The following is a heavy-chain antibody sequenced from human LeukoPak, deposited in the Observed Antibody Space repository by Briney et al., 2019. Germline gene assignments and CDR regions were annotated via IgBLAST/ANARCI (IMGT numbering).Heavy chain of an antibody. Sequence: GASVKVSCKASGGTFSSYAISWVRQAPGQGLEWMGGIIPIFGTANYAQKFQGRVTITADKSTSTAYMELSSLRSEDTAVYYCARNPYDSSGYPLGQADYWGQGTLVTVSS. J-gene: IGHJ4*02. CDR1: GGTFSSYA. V-gene: IGHV1-69*06. CDR2: IIPIFGTA. D-gene: IGHD3-22*01. CDR3: ARNPYDSSGYPLGQADY.